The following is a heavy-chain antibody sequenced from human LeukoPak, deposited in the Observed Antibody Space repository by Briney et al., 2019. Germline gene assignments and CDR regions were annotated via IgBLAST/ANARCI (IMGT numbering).Heavy chain of an antibody. Sequence: KPSETLSLTCAVSGGSISSSSSYWGWIRQPPGKGLEWIGSIYYSGNTYYNPSLKSRVTISVDTSKNQFSLKLSSVTAADTAVYYCARRVGYCTNGLCYIWFDPWGQGTLVTVSA. D-gene: IGHD2-8*01. CDR1: GGSISSSSSY. V-gene: IGHV4-39*01. J-gene: IGHJ5*02. CDR2: IYYSGNT. CDR3: ARRVGYCTNGLCYIWFDP.